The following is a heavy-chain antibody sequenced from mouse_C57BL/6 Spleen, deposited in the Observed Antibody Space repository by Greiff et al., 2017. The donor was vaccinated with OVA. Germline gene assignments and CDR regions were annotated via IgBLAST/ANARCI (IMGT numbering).Heavy chain of an antibody. CDR2: IRSKSNNYAT. CDR3: VRHEGYGAMDY. V-gene: IGHV10-1*01. D-gene: IGHD2-3*01. Sequence: EVQRVESGGGLVQPKGSLKLSCAASGFSFNTYAMNWVRQAPGKGLEWVARIRSKSNNYATYYADSVKDRFPISRDDSESMLYLQMNNLKTEDTAMYYCVRHEGYGAMDYWGQGTSVTVSS. CDR1: GFSFNTYA. J-gene: IGHJ4*01.